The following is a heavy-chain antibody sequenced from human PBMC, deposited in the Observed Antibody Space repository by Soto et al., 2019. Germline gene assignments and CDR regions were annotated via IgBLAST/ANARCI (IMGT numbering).Heavy chain of an antibody. Sequence: QVQLQESGPGLVKPSQTLSLTCTVSGGSISSGDYYWSWIRQPPGKGLEWIGNIYYSGSTYYNPSLKGRVTISVDTSKNQFSVKLSSVTAADTAVYYCARWWFGEFFDYWGQGTLVTVSS. D-gene: IGHD3-10*01. CDR2: IYYSGST. J-gene: IGHJ4*02. CDR1: GGSISSGDYY. CDR3: ARWWFGEFFDY. V-gene: IGHV4-30-4*01.